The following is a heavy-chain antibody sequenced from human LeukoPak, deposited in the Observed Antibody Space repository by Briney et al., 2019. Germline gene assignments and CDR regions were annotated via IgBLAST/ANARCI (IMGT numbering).Heavy chain of an antibody. Sequence: GGSLRLSCAASGFTFSSYWMHWVRQAPGKGLVWVSRINSDGSSTSYADSVKGQFTTSRDNAKNTLYLQMNSLRAEDTAVYYCARILVGYSSSSYFDYWGQGTLVTVSS. V-gene: IGHV3-74*01. CDR1: GFTFSSYW. D-gene: IGHD6-6*01. CDR3: ARILVGYSSSSYFDY. J-gene: IGHJ4*02. CDR2: INSDGSST.